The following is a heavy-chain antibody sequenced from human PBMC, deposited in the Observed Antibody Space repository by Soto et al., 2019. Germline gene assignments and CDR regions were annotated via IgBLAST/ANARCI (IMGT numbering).Heavy chain of an antibody. CDR2: ISYDGSNK. CDR1: GFTFSSYA. Sequence: QVQLVESGGGVVQPGRSLRLSCAASGFTFSSYAMHWVRQAPGKGLEWVAVISYDGSNKYYADSVKGRFTISRDNSKNTLYLQMNSLRAEDTAVYYCARPCGGQDDWYFDLWGRGTLVTVSS. V-gene: IGHV3-30-3*01. J-gene: IGHJ2*01. D-gene: IGHD2-21*01. CDR3: ARPCGGQDDWYFDL.